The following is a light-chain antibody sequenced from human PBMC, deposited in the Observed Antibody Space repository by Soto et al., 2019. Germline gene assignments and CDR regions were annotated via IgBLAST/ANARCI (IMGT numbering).Light chain of an antibody. Sequence: EIVLTQSPGTLSLSPGERATLSCRASQSVSSSYLAWYQQKPGQAPRLLIYGASYRATDIPYRFSGSGSGTDFTLTIARLEAEDFAVYICQQYGGTPPTFGLGTKVEI. CDR1: QSVSSSY. V-gene: IGKV3-20*01. J-gene: IGKJ1*01. CDR3: QQYGGTPPT. CDR2: GAS.